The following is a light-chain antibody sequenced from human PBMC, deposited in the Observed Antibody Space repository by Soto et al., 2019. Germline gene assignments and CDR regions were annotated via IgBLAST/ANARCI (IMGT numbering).Light chain of an antibody. CDR1: SSDVGGYNY. V-gene: IGLV2-14*01. J-gene: IGLJ3*02. CDR2: DVS. Sequence: QSALTQPASVSGSPGQSIAISCTGTSSDVGGYNYVSWYQQHPGKTPNLMIYDVSNRPSGVSNRFSCSKSGTTASLTTSGVQAEDEADYYCSSYTSSSTGVFGGGTKLTVL. CDR3: SSYTSSSTGV.